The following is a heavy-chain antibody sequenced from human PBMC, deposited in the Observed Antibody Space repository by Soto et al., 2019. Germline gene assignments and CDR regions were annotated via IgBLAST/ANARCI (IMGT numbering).Heavy chain of an antibody. Sequence: GGSLRLSCAASGFIFDGYAMYWVRQAPGKGLEWVSGISWNSGSRGYADSVKGRFTISRDNAKNSLYLQMNSLRPEDTALYYCAKETRTPYGSYSWGQGTLVTVSS. CDR2: ISWNSGSR. V-gene: IGHV3-9*01. CDR1: GFIFDGYA. J-gene: IGHJ4*02. D-gene: IGHD4-17*01. CDR3: AKETRTPYGSYS.